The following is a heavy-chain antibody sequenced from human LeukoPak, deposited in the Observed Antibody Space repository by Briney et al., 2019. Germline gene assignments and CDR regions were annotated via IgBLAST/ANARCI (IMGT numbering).Heavy chain of an antibody. D-gene: IGHD3-10*01. Sequence: HSGGSLRLSCAASGFTFSSYGMHWVRQAPGKGLEWVAVISCDGSNKYYADSVKGRFTISRDNSKNTLYLQMNSLRAEDTAVYYCAKEEKVRGVIGRVHDAFDIWGQGTMVTVSS. CDR2: ISCDGSNK. V-gene: IGHV3-30*18. CDR1: GFTFSSYG. J-gene: IGHJ3*02. CDR3: AKEEKVRGVIGRVHDAFDI.